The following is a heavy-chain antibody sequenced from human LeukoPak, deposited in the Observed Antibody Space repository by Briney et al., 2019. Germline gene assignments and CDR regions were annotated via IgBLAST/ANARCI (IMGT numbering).Heavy chain of an antibody. V-gene: IGHV1-69*04. J-gene: IGHJ4*02. D-gene: IGHD6-13*01. CDR3: ARSSSSSSTYWDY. CDR2: IIPILGIA. CDR1: GGTFSSYA. Sequence: ASVKVSCKASGGTFSSYAISWVRQAPGQGLEWMGRIIPILGIANYAQEFQGRVTITADKSTSTAYMELSSLRSEDTAVYYCARSSSSSSTYWDYWGQGTLVTVSS.